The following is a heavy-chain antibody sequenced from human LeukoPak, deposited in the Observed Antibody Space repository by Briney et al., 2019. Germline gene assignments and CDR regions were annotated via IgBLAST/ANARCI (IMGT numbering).Heavy chain of an antibody. CDR3: ARIAAAAPYYYYYYMDV. Sequence: PGGSLRLSCAASGFTFSSYSIHWVRQAPGKGLAWVSYISSSGSTIYYADSVKGRFTISRDNAKNSLYLQMNSLRAEDTALYHCARIAAAAPYYYYYYMDVWGKGTTVTISS. CDR2: ISSSGSTI. V-gene: IGHV3-48*04. D-gene: IGHD6-13*01. J-gene: IGHJ6*03. CDR1: GFTFSSYS.